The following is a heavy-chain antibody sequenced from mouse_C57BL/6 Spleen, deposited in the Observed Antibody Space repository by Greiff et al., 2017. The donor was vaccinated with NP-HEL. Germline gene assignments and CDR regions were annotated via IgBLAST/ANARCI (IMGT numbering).Heavy chain of an antibody. CDR2: IYPSVSYT. D-gene: IGHD1-1*01. Sequence: QVQLQQPGAELVKPGASVKLSCKASGYTFTSYWMQWVKQRPGQGLEWIGEIYPSVSYTNYNQQFKGKATLTVDTSSSTAYMQLSSLTSEDSAVYYCARRYYYGSSHLYFDYWGQGTTLTVSS. CDR1: GYTFTSYW. J-gene: IGHJ2*01. V-gene: IGHV1-50*01. CDR3: ARRYYYGSSHLYFDY.